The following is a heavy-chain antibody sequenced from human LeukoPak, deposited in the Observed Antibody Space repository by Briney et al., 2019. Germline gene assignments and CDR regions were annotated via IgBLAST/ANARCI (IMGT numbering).Heavy chain of an antibody. D-gene: IGHD4-17*01. J-gene: IGHJ3*01. CDR2: MSADGVTR. CDR3: ARDVNGDYPYGFDF. CDR1: GYSFTNNH. Sequence: ASVKVSCKASGYSFTNNHMHWVRQAPGQGLEWVGVMSADGVTRIYAQKFQGRVTVTRSTSTSTVYMELSGLRSEDSAVYYCARDVNGDYPYGFDFWGQGTMVTVSS. V-gene: IGHV1-46*01.